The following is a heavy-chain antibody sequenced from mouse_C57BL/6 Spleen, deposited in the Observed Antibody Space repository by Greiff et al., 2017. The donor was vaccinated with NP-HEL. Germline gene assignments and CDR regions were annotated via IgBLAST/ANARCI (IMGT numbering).Heavy chain of an antibody. CDR3: AREEGVYYDLAMDY. V-gene: IGHV1-64*01. D-gene: IGHD2-4*01. Sequence: QVQLQQPGAELVKPGASVKLSCKASGYTFTSYWMHWVKQRPGQGLEWIGMIHTNSGSTNYNEKFKSKATLTVDKSSSTAYMQLSSLTSEDSAVYYCAREEGVYYDLAMDYWGQGTSVTVSS. J-gene: IGHJ4*01. CDR2: IHTNSGST. CDR1: GYTFTSYW.